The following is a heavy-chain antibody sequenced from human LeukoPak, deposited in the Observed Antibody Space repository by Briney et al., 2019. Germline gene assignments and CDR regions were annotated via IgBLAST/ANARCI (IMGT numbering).Heavy chain of an antibody. CDR3: TTDIRWELTPRDY. Sequence: GGSLRLSCAASGFTFNNAWTSWVRQAPGKGLEWVGRIKSKTDGGTTDYAAPVKGRFTISRDDSENTLYLQMSSLKTEDTAVYYCTTDIRWELTPRDYWGQGTLVTVSS. V-gene: IGHV3-15*01. CDR1: GFTFNNAW. CDR2: IKSKTDGGTT. D-gene: IGHD1-26*01. J-gene: IGHJ4*02.